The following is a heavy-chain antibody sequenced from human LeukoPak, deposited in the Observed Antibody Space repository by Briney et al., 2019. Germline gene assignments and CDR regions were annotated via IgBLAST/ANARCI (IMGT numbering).Heavy chain of an antibody. CDR1: GFTVSSNY. V-gene: IGHV3-66*01. Sequence: GGSLRLSCAASGFTVSSNYMSWVRQAPGKGLEWVSVIYSGGSTYYADSVKGRFTISRDNSKNTLYLQMNSLRAEDTAVYYCAGTTVVNNYFDYWGQGTLVTVPS. CDR2: IYSGGST. J-gene: IGHJ4*02. CDR3: AGTTVVNNYFDY. D-gene: IGHD4-23*01.